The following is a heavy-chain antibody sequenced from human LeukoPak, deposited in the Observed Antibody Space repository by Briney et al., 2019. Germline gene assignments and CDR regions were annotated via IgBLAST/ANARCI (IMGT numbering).Heavy chain of an antibody. CDR2: IYHSGST. V-gene: IGHV4-59*01. CDR1: GDSMSSYY. CDR3: ATGYSRTWYYFDY. Sequence: SETLSLTCTVSGDSMSSYYWRWIRQPPGKGLEWIGYIYHSGSTNYNPSLKSRVTISADTSKDQFSLKLASVTAADTAVYYCATGYSRTWYYFDYWGQGTLVTVSS. J-gene: IGHJ4*02. D-gene: IGHD6-13*01.